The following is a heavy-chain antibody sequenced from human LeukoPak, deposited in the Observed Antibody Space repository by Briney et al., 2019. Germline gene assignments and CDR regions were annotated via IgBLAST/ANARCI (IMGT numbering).Heavy chain of an antibody. D-gene: IGHD3-10*01. CDR1: GGSISSYY. CDR3: ARREYGSGSYGSFDY. CDR2: INYSGST. J-gene: IGHJ4*02. Sequence: SETLSLTCTVSGGSISSYYWSWIRQPPGKGLEWIGYINYSGSTKYNPSLKSRVTISVDTSKNQFSLKVSSVTAADTAFYYCARREYGSGSYGSFDYWGQGTLVTVSS. V-gene: IGHV4-59*08.